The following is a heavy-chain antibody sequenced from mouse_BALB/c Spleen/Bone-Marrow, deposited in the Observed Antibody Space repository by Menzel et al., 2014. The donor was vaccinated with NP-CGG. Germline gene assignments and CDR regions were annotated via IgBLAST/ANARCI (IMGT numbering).Heavy chain of an antibody. V-gene: IGHV2-6*02. J-gene: IGHJ4*01. D-gene: IGHD2-10*02. CDR1: GFSLTSYG. CDR2: IWSDGNT. Sequence: VHLVESGPGLVAPSQSLSITCTVSGFSLTSYGVHWVRQPPGKGLEWLVVIWSDGNTTYNSALKSRLSISKDNSKSQVFLKMNSLQTDDTAMYYCARNPYGNYAMDYWGQGTSVTVSS. CDR3: ARNPYGNYAMDY.